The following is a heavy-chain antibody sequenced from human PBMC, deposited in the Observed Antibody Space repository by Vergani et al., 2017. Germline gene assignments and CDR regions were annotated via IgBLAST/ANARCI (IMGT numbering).Heavy chain of an antibody. CDR1: GFTFSSYG. Sequence: QVQLVESGGGVVQPGRSLRLSCAASGFTFSSYGMHWVRQAPGKGLEWVAVISYDGSNKYYADSVKGRFTISRDNSKNTLYLQMNSLRAEDTAVYYCAKDGGLGYCSGGSCXPGYWGQGTLVTVSS. CDR3: AKDGGLGYCSGGSCXPGY. CDR2: ISYDGSNK. J-gene: IGHJ4*02. V-gene: IGHV3-30*18. D-gene: IGHD2-15*01.